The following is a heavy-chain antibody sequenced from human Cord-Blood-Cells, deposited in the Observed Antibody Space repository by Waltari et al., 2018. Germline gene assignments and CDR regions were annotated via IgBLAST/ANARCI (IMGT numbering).Heavy chain of an antibody. V-gene: IGHV4-39*01. Sequence: QLQLQESGPGLVKPSETLSLTCTVSGGSISSSSYYWGWIRQPPGKGLEWIGSIYYRGSTYYNPSLKSRVTISVDTSKNQFSLKLSSVTAADTAVYYCARGNMTTVTPFDYWGQGTLVTVSS. CDR1: GGSISSSSYY. CDR2: IYYRGST. J-gene: IGHJ4*02. D-gene: IGHD4-17*01. CDR3: ARGNMTTVTPFDY.